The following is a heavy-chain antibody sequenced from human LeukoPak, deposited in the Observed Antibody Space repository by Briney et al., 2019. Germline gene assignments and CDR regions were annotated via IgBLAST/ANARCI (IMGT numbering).Heavy chain of an antibody. CDR1: GGSFSGYY. Sequence: PSETLSLTCAVYGGSFSGYYWSWIRQPPGKGLEWIGEINHSGSTNYNPSLKSRVTISVDTSKNQFSLKLSSVTAAATAVYYCARGVSRQWLATIDYWGQGTLVTVSS. D-gene: IGHD6-19*01. J-gene: IGHJ4*02. V-gene: IGHV4-34*01. CDR2: INHSGST. CDR3: ARGVSRQWLATIDY.